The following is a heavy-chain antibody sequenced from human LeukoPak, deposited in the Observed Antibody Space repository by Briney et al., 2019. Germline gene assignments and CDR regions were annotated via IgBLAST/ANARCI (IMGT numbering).Heavy chain of an antibody. CDR3: AKVPAAGTYYFDY. Sequence: GGSLRLSCAASGFTFSSFEMNWVRQAPGRGLEWLSHISTSGGTKYYADSVKGRFTISRDNAENSVYLQMSGLTAEDTGLYYCAKVPAAGTYYFDYWGQGTLVTVSS. CDR2: ISTSGGTK. J-gene: IGHJ4*02. V-gene: IGHV3-48*03. CDR1: GFTFSSFE. D-gene: IGHD6-13*01.